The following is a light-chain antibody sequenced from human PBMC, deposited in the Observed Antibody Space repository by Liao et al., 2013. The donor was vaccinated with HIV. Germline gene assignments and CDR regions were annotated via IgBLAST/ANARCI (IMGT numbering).Light chain of an antibody. CDR1: DLGDRY. CDR3: QAWDSSTANWV. V-gene: IGLV3-1*01. CDR2: QDS. J-gene: IGLJ3*02. Sequence: SYELTQPPSVSVAPGQTASITCSGNDLGDRYVSWYQQRPGQSPVLVIYQDSKRPSGIHERFSGSNSGNTATLTISGTQAMDEADYYCQAWDSSTANWVFGGGTKLTVL.